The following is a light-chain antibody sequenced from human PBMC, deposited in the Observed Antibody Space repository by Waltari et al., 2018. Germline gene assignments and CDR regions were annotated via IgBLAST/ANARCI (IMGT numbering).Light chain of an antibody. V-gene: IGLV2-14*01. CDR2: DVS. CDR3: SSYTSSSPVV. J-gene: IGLJ2*01. CDR1: RSAVGGYHY. Sequence: QSALTQPASVSESPGQSITIPCTGPRSAVGGYHYVSWYQQYPGKAPKLMIYDVSKRPSGVSNRFSGSKSGNTASLTISGLQAEDEADYYCSSYTSSSPVVFGGGTKLTVL.